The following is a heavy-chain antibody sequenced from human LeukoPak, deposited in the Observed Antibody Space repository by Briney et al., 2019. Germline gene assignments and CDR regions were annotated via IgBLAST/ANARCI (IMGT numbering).Heavy chain of an antibody. V-gene: IGHV4-38-2*02. CDR2: TYHSGTS. J-gene: IGHJ4*02. D-gene: IGHD4-17*01. CDR1: GYSISNGYY. CDR3: ARGTLTTHFDY. Sequence: SETLSLTCTVSGYSISNGYYWGWIRRPPGKGLEWIGTTYHSGTSYYNPSLKSRVTISVDTSKNVFSLRLTSMTAADTAIYYCARGTLTTHFDYWGQGTLVTVSS.